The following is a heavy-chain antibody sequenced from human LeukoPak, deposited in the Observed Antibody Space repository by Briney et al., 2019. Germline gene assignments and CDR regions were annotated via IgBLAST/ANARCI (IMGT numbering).Heavy chain of an antibody. Sequence: GGSLRLSCAASGFTFNNYWMTWVRQAPGKGLEWVGNINLDGSDKYYGDSVKGRFTISRDNAKNSLYLQMNSLRGEDTAVYYCARDNRYFDYWGQGNLVTVSS. CDR2: INLDGSDK. D-gene: IGHD1-14*01. CDR3: ARDNRYFDY. J-gene: IGHJ4*02. V-gene: IGHV3-7*01. CDR1: GFTFNNYW.